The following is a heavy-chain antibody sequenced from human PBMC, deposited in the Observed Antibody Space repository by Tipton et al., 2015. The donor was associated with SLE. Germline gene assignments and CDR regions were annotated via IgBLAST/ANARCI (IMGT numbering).Heavy chain of an antibody. V-gene: IGHV4-61*02. D-gene: IGHD5-18*01. CDR2: IYTSGST. CDR1: GGSISSGSYY. J-gene: IGHJ3*02. CDR3: ARSRNTAMAGDAFDI. Sequence: LSLTCTVSGGSISSGSYYWSWIRQPAGKGLEWIGRIYTSGSTNYNPSLKSRVTISVDTSKNQFSLKLSSVTAADTAVYYCARSRNTAMAGDAFDIWGQGTMVTVSS.